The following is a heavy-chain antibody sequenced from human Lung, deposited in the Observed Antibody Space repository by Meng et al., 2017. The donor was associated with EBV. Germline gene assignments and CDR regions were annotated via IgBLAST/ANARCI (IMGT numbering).Heavy chain of an antibody. CDR1: GFTFSSSW. CDR2: INEDGRTT. V-gene: IGHV3-74*01. J-gene: IGHJ4*02. D-gene: IGHD3-3*02. CDR3: SRDLAGPYDD. Sequence: VDVLGLGRAWVQPGRSLRLCCAASGFTFSSSWMHWVRQAPGKGLEWISRINEDGRTTSYAESVKGRFTISRDNTKNTLYLQLNSLRVDDTALYFCSRDLAGPYDDWGQGTLVTVSS.